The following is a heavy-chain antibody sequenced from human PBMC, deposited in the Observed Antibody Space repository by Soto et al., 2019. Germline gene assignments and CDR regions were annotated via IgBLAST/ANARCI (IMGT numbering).Heavy chain of an antibody. CDR1: GFTFSSYW. J-gene: IGHJ6*02. Sequence: GGSLRLSCAASGFTFSSYWMSWVRQAPGKGLEWVANIKQDGSEKYYVDSVKGRFTISRDNAKNSLYLQMNSLRAEDTAVYYCARDQWGIAAAGSRGSFLCMDVWGQGTTVTVSS. D-gene: IGHD6-13*01. CDR3: ARDQWGIAAAGSRGSFLCMDV. CDR2: IKQDGSEK. V-gene: IGHV3-7*01.